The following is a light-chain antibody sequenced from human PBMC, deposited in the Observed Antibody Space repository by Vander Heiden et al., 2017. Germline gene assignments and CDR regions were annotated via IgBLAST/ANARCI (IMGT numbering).Light chain of an antibody. V-gene: IGLV2-8*01. J-gene: IGLJ2*01. CDR2: EVS. CDR3: SSYAGSNNLV. CDR1: SSDVGGYNY. Sequence: GTSSDVGGYNYVSWYQQHPGKAPKLMIYEVSKRPSGVPDRFSGSKSGNTASLTVSGLQAEDEADYYCSSYAGSNNLVFGGGTKLTV.